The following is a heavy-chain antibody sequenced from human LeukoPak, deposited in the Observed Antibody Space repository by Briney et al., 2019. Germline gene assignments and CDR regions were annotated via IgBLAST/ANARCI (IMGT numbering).Heavy chain of an antibody. J-gene: IGHJ3*02. V-gene: IGHV1-2*02. D-gene: IGHD3-22*01. CDR3: ARENYYDSSGYYYVNHDAFDI. CDR1: GYTFSGYY. Sequence: ASVKVSCKASGYTFSGYYMHWVRQAPGQGLEWMGWTNPNSGGTNYAQKFQGRVTMTRDTSISTAYMELSRLRSDDTAVYYCARENYYDSSGYYYVNHDAFDIWGQGTMVTVSS. CDR2: TNPNSGGT.